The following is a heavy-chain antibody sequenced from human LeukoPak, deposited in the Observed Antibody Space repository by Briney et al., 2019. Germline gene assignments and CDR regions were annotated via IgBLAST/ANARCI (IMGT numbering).Heavy chain of an antibody. CDR2: MYHRGST. D-gene: IGHD3-22*01. CDR1: GYSISSGYY. CDR3: AREPGYYDSSGYHYFDY. Sequence: SETLSLTCAVSGYSISSGYYWGWIRQSPGKGLEWIGSMYHRGSTYYNPSLKSQVTISVDTSKNQFSLKLSSVTAADTAVYYCAREPGYYDSSGYHYFDYWGQGTLVTVSS. V-gene: IGHV4-38-2*02. J-gene: IGHJ4*02.